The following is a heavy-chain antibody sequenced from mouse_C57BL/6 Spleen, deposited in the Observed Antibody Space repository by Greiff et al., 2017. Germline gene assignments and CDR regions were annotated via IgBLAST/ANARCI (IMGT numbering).Heavy chain of an antibody. J-gene: IGHJ1*03. V-gene: IGHV1-64*01. Sequence: QVQLQQPGAELVKPGASVKLSCKASGYTFTSYWMHWVKQRPGQGLEWIGMIHPNSGSTNYNEKFKSKATLTVDKSSSTAYMQLSSLTSEDSAVYYCALYYGSSYYWYFDVWGTGTTVTVSS. CDR1: GYTFTSYW. D-gene: IGHD1-1*01. CDR2: IHPNSGST. CDR3: ALYYGSSYYWYFDV.